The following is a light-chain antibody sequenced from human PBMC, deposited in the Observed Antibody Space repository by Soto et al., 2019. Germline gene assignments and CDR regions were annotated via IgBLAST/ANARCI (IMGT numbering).Light chain of an antibody. CDR3: QTWGTGIGV. V-gene: IGLV4-69*01. CDR2: LNSDGSH. J-gene: IGLJ3*02. CDR1: SGHSNYA. Sequence: QHVLTQSPSASASLGASVKFTCTLSSGHSNYAIAWHQQQPEKGPRYLMKLNSDGSHTKGDGIPDRFSGSSSGAERYLTISSLQSEDEADYYCQTWGTGIGVFGGGTKLTVL.